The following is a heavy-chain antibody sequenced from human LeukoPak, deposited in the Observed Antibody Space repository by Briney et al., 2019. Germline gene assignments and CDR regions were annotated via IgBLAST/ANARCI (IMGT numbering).Heavy chain of an antibody. Sequence: GGSLRLSCAASGFTFSSYAMSWVRQAPGKGLEWVSAISGSGGSTYYADSVKGRFTISRDNSKNALYLQMNSLRAEDTAVYYCAKDPGYCSGGSCYSGYFDYWGQGTLVTVSS. CDR3: AKDPGYCSGGSCYSGYFDY. CDR2: ISGSGGST. CDR1: GFTFSSYA. V-gene: IGHV3-23*01. J-gene: IGHJ4*02. D-gene: IGHD2-15*01.